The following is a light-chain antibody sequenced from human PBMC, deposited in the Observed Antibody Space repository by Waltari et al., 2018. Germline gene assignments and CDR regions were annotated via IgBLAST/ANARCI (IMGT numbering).Light chain of an antibody. CDR3: SSYISDNTWV. V-gene: IGLV2-14*03. Sequence: QSALTQPASVSASPGQSITISCTGTSRDVGGYNFVTWYPQHPGKAPKLMIFDFNKRPSGVSKRFSGAKSGMTAYLTISGLQSEDDAEYYGSSYISDNTWVFGGGTKLTVL. CDR2: DFN. J-gene: IGLJ3*02. CDR1: SRDVGGYNF.